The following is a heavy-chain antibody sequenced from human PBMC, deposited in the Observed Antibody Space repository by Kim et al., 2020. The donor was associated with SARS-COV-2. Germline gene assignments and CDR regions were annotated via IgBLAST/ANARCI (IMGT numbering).Heavy chain of an antibody. D-gene: IGHD2-15*01. J-gene: IGHJ4*02. CDR3: AREGYLDY. Sequence: ASVKVSCKASGYTFTNYAMNWVRQAPGQGLEWMGWINTDTGKPTYAPDFTGRYVISLDTSVSTAYLQISSLKAEDTAVYYCAREGYLDYWGQGTLVTVSS. CDR2: INTDTGKP. V-gene: IGHV7-4-1*02. CDR1: GYTFTNYA.